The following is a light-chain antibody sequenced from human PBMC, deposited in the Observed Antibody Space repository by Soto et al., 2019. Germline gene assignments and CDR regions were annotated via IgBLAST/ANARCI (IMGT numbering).Light chain of an antibody. CDR2: EVT. J-gene: IGLJ1*01. Sequence: QSALTQPASVSGSPGQSITISCTGTSSDIGSHDYVSWYQHHPGKAPKLIIYEVTIRPSGVSDRFSGSKSGNTASLTVSGLQAEDEADYYCSSYTGGNPSYVFGTGTKVTVL. V-gene: IGLV2-14*01. CDR3: SSYTGGNPSYV. CDR1: SSDIGSHDY.